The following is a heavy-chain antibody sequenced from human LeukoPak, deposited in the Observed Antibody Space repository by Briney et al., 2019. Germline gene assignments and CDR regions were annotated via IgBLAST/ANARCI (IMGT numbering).Heavy chain of an antibody. CDR3: ATLLHVQIVPQYWFDP. Sequence: GASVKVSCEVSGYTLTELSMHWVRQAPGKGLEWMGGFDPEDGETIYAQKFQGRVTMTEDTSTDTAYMELSSLRSEDTAVYYCATLLHVQIVPQYWFDPWGQGTLVTVSS. CDR1: GYTLTELS. D-gene: IGHD2-2*01. J-gene: IGHJ5*02. CDR2: FDPEDGET. V-gene: IGHV1-24*01.